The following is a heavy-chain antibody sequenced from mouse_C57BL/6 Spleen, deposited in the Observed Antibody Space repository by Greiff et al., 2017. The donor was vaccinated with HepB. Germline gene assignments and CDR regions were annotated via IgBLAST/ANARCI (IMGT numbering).Heavy chain of an antibody. CDR2: IDPEDGET. Sequence: VHVKQSGAELVKPGASVKLSCTASGFNIKDSYMHGVKQRTEQGLEWIGRIDPEDGETKYAPKFQGKATITADTSSNTAYLQLSSLTSEDTAVYYCAREDSNYAWFAYWGQGTLVTVSA. V-gene: IGHV14-2*01. CDR3: AREDSNYAWFAY. J-gene: IGHJ3*01. D-gene: IGHD2-5*01. CDR1: GFNIKDSY.